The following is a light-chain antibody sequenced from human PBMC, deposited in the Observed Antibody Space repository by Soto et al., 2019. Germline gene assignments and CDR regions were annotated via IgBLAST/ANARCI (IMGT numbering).Light chain of an antibody. Sequence: QSALTQPASVSGSPGQSITISCTGTSSDVGGYNYVSWYQQHPGKAPKLMIYDVSNRPSWVSNRFSGSKSGNTASLTISGLQAEDEADYYCSSYTRSSTRVFGGGTKLTVL. CDR3: SSYTRSSTRV. CDR1: SSDVGGYNY. CDR2: DVS. J-gene: IGLJ2*01. V-gene: IGLV2-14*01.